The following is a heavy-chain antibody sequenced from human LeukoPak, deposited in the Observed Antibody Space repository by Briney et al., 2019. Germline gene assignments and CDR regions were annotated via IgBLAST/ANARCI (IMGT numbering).Heavy chain of an antibody. D-gene: IGHD6-19*01. CDR3: ARDLPYSSGWLGY. J-gene: IGHJ4*02. V-gene: IGHV3-7*01. CDR2: IKQDGSEK. Sequence: GGSLRLSCAASGFTFSSYWMSWVRQAPGKGLEWVANIKQDGSEKYYVDSVKGRFTISRDNAKNSLYLQMNSLRAEDTAVYYCARDLPYSSGWLGYWGQGTLVTVSS. CDR1: GFTFSSYW.